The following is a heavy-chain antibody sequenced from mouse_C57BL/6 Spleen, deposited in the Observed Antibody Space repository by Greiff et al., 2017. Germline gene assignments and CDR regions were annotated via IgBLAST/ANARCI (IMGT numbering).Heavy chain of an antibody. CDR1: GYTFTSYG. CDR3: ARGGDGYYVYAMDY. V-gene: IGHV1-81*01. Sequence: VQLVESGAELARPGASVKLSCKASGYTFTSYGISWVKQRTGQGLEWIGEIYPRSGNTYYNEKFKGKATLTADKSSSTAYMELRSLTSEDSAVYFCARGGDGYYVYAMDYWGQGTSVTVSS. CDR2: IYPRSGNT. J-gene: IGHJ4*01. D-gene: IGHD2-3*01.